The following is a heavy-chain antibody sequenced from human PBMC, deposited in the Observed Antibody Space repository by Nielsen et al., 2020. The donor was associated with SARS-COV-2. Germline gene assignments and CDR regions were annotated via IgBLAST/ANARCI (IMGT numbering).Heavy chain of an antibody. CDR2: ISGNGGST. V-gene: IGHV3-64D*06. D-gene: IGHD3-22*01. Sequence: WIRQPPGKGLEYVSAISGNGGSTYYADSVKGRFTISRDNSKNTLYLQMSSLRAEDTAVYYCVKALFTDYYDSSGYSFNHWGQGTLVTVSS. J-gene: IGHJ4*02. CDR3: VKALFTDYYDSSGYSFNH.